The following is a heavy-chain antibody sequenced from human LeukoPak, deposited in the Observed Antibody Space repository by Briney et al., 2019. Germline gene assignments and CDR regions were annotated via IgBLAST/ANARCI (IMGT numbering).Heavy chain of an antibody. D-gene: IGHD3-10*01. CDR2: IKQDGSEE. J-gene: IGHJ4*02. CDR3: ARELWPGDY. Sequence: GGSLRLSCAASGFTFRSYWMGWVRQAPGKGLEWVADIKQDGSEENYVDSVKGRFTISRDNARNSLYLQTNSLRVEDTAVYYCARELWPGDYWGQGILVTVSS. V-gene: IGHV3-7*01. CDR1: GFTFRSYW.